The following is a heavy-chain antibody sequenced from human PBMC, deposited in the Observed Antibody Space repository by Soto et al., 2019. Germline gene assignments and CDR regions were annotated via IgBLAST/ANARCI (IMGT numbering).Heavy chain of an antibody. CDR2: IDPRDGTK. Sequence: QVYLVQPGTAVKKPGASVKISCTTSGYPFTTFRIHWVRQAQGQGFEWVGIIDPRDGTKRYAPKFQGRVTMTRDISSRTVYMELSSLTSEDTAIYFCARDQFSSESDLANDGFDICGRGTLVTVSS. V-gene: IGHV1-46*03. J-gene: IGHJ3*02. D-gene: IGHD1-1*01. CDR1: GYPFTTFR. CDR3: ARDQFSSESDLANDGFDI.